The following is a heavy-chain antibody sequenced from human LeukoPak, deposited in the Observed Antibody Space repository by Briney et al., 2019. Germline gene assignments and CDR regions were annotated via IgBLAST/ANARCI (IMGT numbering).Heavy chain of an antibody. CDR3: ARSPYGNTYFDS. D-gene: IGHD1/OR15-1a*01. V-gene: IGHV4-61*02. CDR2: IYTTEGT. J-gene: IGHJ4*02. CDR1: GGSTSSGTYY. Sequence: PSQTLSLTCSVSGGSTSSGTYYWSWIRQPAGKGLEWIGRIYTTEGTNYNPSLKSRVTISVDTSKNHFSLKLTSVNAADTAVYYCARSPYGNTYFDSWGQGSLVTVSS.